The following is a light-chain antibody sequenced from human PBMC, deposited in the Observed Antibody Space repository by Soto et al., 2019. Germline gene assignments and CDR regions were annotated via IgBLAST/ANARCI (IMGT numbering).Light chain of an antibody. J-gene: IGKJ1*01. CDR1: QDISNY. CDR3: QQYDNLRWT. CDR2: DAS. V-gene: IGKV1-33*01. Sequence: DIQMTQSPSSLSASVGDRVTITCQASQDISNYLNWYQQKPGKAPKLLIYDASNLETGVPSRFSGSGSGIDFPFPISSLQPEDIAAYYCQQYDNLRWTFGQGTKVEIK.